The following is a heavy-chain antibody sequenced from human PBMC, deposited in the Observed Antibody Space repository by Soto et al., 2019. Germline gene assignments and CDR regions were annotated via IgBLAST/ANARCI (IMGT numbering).Heavy chain of an antibody. V-gene: IGHV6-1*01. CDR3: ARDGDTVTTEDYYYYMDV. CDR1: GDSVSSNSAA. D-gene: IGHD4-4*01. CDR2: TYYRSKWYN. Sequence: SQTLSLTCAIAGDSVSSNSAAGNWIRQSPSRGLEWLGRTYYRSKWYNDYAVSVKSRITINPDTSKNQFSLQLNSVTPEDTAVYYCARDGDTVTTEDYYYYMDVWGKGTTVTVSS. J-gene: IGHJ6*03.